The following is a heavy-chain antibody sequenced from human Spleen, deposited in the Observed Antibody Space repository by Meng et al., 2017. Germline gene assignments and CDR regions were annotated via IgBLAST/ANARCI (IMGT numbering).Heavy chain of an antibody. V-gene: IGHV4-59*01. CDR3: ARVVSEMGLSGYCFDY. J-gene: IGHJ4*02. CDR2: IYHSGTT. D-gene: IGHD6-25*01. Sequence: QVQPQQWGAGLVKPSETLSLTCTVSGGSISGYYWTWIRQTPGKGLEWIGYIYHSGTTRYNPSLKSRVTISEDRSKNQFSLKLSSVTAADTAVYYCARVVSEMGLSGYCFDYWGQGSLVTVSS. CDR1: GGSISGYY.